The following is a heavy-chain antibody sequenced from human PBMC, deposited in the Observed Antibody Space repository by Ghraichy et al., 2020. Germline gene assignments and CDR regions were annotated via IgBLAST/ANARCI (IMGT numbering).Heavy chain of an antibody. V-gene: IGHV4-34*01. CDR2: INHSGST. CDR1: GASFSGYY. J-gene: IGHJ4*02. D-gene: IGHD1-26*01. CDR3: ARTPHRYSGTYFDY. Sequence: SQTLSLTCAVYGASFSGYYWCWIRQSPGKGLEWIGEINHSGSTNYSPSLKSRATISLDTSKKHFPLNLSSLTAADTAVYYRARTPHRYSGTYFDYWGQGTLVTVSS.